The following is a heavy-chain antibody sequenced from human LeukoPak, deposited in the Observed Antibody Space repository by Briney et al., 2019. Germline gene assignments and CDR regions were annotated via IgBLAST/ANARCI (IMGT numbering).Heavy chain of an antibody. D-gene: IGHD3-22*01. Sequence: GGSLRLSCAASGFTFSSYAMSWVRQAPGQGLEWVSAISGSGGSTYYADSVKGRFTISRDNSKNTLYLQMNSLRAEDTAVYYCARPLGYDSSGYYPTGWYFDLWGRGTLVTVSS. V-gene: IGHV3-23*01. CDR1: GFTFSSYA. CDR3: ARPLGYDSSGYYPTGWYFDL. J-gene: IGHJ2*01. CDR2: ISGSGGST.